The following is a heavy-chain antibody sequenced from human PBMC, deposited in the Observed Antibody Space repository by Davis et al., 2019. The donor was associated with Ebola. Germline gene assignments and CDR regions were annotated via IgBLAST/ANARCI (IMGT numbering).Heavy chain of an antibody. J-gene: IGHJ6*02. V-gene: IGHV3-74*01. CDR2: INSDGSST. CDR1: GFTFSSYW. Sequence: HTGGSLRLSCAASGFTFSSYWMHWVRQAPGKGLVWVSRINSDGSSTSYADSVKGRFTISRDNAKNTLYLQMNSLRAEDTAVYYCARGDIVVVVAAFFYFRYGMDVWGQGTTVTVSS. D-gene: IGHD2-15*01. CDR3: ARGDIVVVVAAFFYFRYGMDV.